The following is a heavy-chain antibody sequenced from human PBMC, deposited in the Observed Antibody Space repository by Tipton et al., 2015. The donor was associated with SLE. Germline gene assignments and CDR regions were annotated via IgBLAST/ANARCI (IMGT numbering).Heavy chain of an antibody. CDR3: AKVFTPFDI. CDR1: GFTFSAYG. J-gene: IGHJ3*02. CDR2: ISYDWSKK. Sequence: SLRLSCAAYGFTFSAYGMHWVRRAPGKGLEWVALISYDWSKKSYADSVKGRFTISRENSNNPLYLQMNSLRADDTAVYYCAKVFTPFDIWGQGTMVTVSS. V-gene: IGHV3-30*18.